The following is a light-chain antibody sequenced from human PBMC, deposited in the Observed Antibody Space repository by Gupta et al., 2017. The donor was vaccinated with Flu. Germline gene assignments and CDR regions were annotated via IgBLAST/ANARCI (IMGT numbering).Light chain of an antibody. CDR2: DVS. CDR1: SSDVGGYIH. Sequence: QSALTQPRSVSGSPRQSVSISCTGTSSDVGGYIHVSWYQQYPGKVPKVMIYDVSERPSGVPDRFSGSKSGNTASLTISGLQAEDEADYYCCSYAGSYTYVFGTGTKVTVL. CDR3: CSYAGSYTYV. V-gene: IGLV2-11*01. J-gene: IGLJ1*01.